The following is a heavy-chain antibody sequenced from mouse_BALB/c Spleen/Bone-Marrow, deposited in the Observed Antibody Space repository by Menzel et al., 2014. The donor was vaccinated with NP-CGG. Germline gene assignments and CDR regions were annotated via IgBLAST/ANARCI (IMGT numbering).Heavy chain of an antibody. D-gene: IGHD2-10*02. Sequence: VQLQQSGPGLVAPSQSLSITCTVSGFSLTSYGVHWVRQPPVKGLEWLVVIWSDGNTTYNSALKSRLSIIKDNSKSQVFLKMNSLQTDDTAMYYCARNPYGNYAMDYWGQGTSVTVSS. CDR1: GFSLTSYG. J-gene: IGHJ4*01. CDR3: ARNPYGNYAMDY. CDR2: IWSDGNT. V-gene: IGHV2-6*02.